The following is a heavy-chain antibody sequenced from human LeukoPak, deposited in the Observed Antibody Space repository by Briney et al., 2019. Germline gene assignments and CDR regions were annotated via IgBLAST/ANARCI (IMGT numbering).Heavy chain of an antibody. CDR1: GFTFSSYG. V-gene: IGHV3-30*18. J-gene: IGHJ4*02. CDR2: ISYDGSNK. CDR3: AKYCSGGSCLFDY. Sequence: GGSLRLSCAASGFTFSSYGMHWVRQAPGKGLEWVAVISYDGSNKYYADSVKGRFTISRDNSKNTLYLQMNSLRAEDTAVYYCAKYCSGGSCLFDYWGQGTLVTISS. D-gene: IGHD2-15*01.